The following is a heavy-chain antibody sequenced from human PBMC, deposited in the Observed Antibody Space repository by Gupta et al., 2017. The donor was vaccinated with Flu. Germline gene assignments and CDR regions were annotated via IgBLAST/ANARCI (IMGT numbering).Heavy chain of an antibody. D-gene: IGHD1-1*01. Sequence: QAPGQGLECLGGINCNGLWTNSPPKVQGRIAMTRDTSVSTAYMELTRLTRDDTAVYYCATEPIGTTGMTDPDSWGQGSLVTVSS. V-gene: IGHV1-2*02. CDR3: ATEPIGTTGMTDPDS. J-gene: IGHJ5*02. CDR2: INCNGLWT.